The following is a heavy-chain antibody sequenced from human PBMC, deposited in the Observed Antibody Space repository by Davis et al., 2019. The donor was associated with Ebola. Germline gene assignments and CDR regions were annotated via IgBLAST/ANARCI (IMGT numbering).Heavy chain of an antibody. J-gene: IGHJ5*02. D-gene: IGHD4-17*01. CDR3: AREVNTVTTMWFDP. Sequence: GESLKISCAASGFTFSDYYMSWIRQAPGKGLEWVSVISGSGGSTYYEDSVKGRFTISRDNSKNTLYLQMNSLRSDDTAVYYCAREVNTVTTMWFDPWGQGTLVTVSS. V-gene: IGHV3-23*01. CDR1: GFTFSDYY. CDR2: ISGSGGST.